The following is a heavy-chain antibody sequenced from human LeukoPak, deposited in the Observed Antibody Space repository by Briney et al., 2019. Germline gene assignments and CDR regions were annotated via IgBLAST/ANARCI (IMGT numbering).Heavy chain of an antibody. CDR2: INHSGTT. V-gene: IGHV4-34*01. Sequence: SETLSLTCAVYGGSFSGYYWSWVRQTPGRGLEWIGEINHSGTTNYNPSLKSRVTMSVDTSKNQFSLNLTSVTAADTAVYYCARELAGSGSYRPFDYWGQGTLVTVSS. J-gene: IGHJ4*02. D-gene: IGHD3-10*01. CDR3: ARELAGSGSYRPFDY. CDR1: GGSFSGYY.